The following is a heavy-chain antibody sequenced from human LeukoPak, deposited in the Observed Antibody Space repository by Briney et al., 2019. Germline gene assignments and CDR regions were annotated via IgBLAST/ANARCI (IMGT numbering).Heavy chain of an antibody. CDR2: ISSSSSYI. V-gene: IGHV3-21*01. Sequence: GESLKISCAASGFTFSSYSMNWVRQAPGKGLEWVSSISSSSSYIYYADSVKGRFTISRDNAKNSLYLQMNSLRAEDTAVYYCARAIAIRGFDYWGQGTLVTVSS. J-gene: IGHJ4*02. CDR3: ARAIAIRGFDY. D-gene: IGHD3-16*02. CDR1: GFTFSSYS.